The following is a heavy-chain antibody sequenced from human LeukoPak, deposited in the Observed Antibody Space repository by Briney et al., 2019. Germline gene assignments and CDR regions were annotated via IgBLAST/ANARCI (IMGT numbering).Heavy chain of an antibody. Sequence: ASVKVSCKASGGTFSSYAISWVRQAPGQGLEWMGWINPNSGGTNYAQKFQGRVTMTRDTSISTAYMELSRLRSDDTAVYYCARVLVHYYYGMDVWGQGTTVTVSS. D-gene: IGHD6-13*01. CDR3: ARVLVHYYYGMDV. V-gene: IGHV1-2*02. CDR1: GGTFSSYA. CDR2: INPNSGGT. J-gene: IGHJ6*02.